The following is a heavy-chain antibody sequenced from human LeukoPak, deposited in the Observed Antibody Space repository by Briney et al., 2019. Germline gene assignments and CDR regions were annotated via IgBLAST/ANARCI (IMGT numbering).Heavy chain of an antibody. CDR1: GGSISSSSYY. Sequence: PSETLSLTCTVSGGSISSSSYYWGWIRQPPGKGLEWIGSIYYSGSTYYNPSLKSRVTISVDTSKNQFSLKLSSVTAADTAVYYCARHAKGGIVLMNAWFDPWGQGTLVTVSS. CDR2: IYYSGST. J-gene: IGHJ5*02. D-gene: IGHD2-8*01. CDR3: ARHAKGGIVLMNAWFDP. V-gene: IGHV4-39*01.